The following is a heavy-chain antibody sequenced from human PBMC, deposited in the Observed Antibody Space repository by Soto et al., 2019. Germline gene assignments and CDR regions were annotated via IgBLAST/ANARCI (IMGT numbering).Heavy chain of an antibody. CDR3: ARERYVASRHSHFES. CDR2: TSTNNDDI. Sequence: ASVKVSCKASGYRFSTYGINWVRQAPGQVLEGLGWTSTNNDDINYAQKFRGRVTFTTDTSTSTAYMELRSLISDDTAVYFCARERYVASRHSHFESWGQGTKVTVSS. D-gene: IGHD6-6*01. CDR1: GYRFSTYG. V-gene: IGHV1-18*04. J-gene: IGHJ4*02.